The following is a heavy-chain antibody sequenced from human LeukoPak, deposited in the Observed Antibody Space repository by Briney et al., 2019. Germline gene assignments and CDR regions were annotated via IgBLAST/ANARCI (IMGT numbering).Heavy chain of an antibody. D-gene: IGHD1-26*01. V-gene: IGHV4-38-2*02. CDR2: IYHSGST. J-gene: IGHJ3*02. CDR1: GYSISSGYY. Sequence: TSETLSLTCTVSGYSISSGYYWGWIRQPPGKGLEWIGSIYHSGSTYYNPSLKSRVTISLDTSKNQFSLKLSSVTAADTAVYYCAGTYSLYDAFDIWGQGTMVTVSS. CDR3: AGTYSLYDAFDI.